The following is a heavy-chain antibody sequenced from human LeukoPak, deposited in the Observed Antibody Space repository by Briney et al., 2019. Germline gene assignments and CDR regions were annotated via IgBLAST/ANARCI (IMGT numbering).Heavy chain of an antibody. V-gene: IGHV1-18*01. J-gene: IGHJ4*02. CDR1: GGTFSSYA. CDR2: ISAYNGNT. Sequence: ASVKVSCKASGGTFSSYAISWVRQAPGQGLEWMGWISAYNGNTNYAQKLQGRVTMTTDTSTSTAYMELRSLRSDDTAVYYCARDDDYGDYVFSYWGQGTLVTVSS. CDR3: ARDDDYGDYVFSY. D-gene: IGHD4-17*01.